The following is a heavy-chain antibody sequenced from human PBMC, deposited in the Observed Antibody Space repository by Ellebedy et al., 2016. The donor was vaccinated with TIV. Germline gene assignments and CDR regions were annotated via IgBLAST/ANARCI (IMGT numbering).Heavy chain of an antibody. CDR3: ARVLRATSGMDV. J-gene: IGHJ6*02. CDR2: INPDSGGT. Sequence: ASVKVSCKTSGYIFTAYYIHWVRQAPGQGLEWMGWINPDSGGTNLPQKFQGRVTMTRDTSVNTAYMELSSLQSDDTAVYYCARVLRATSGMDVWGQGTTVIVS. CDR1: GYIFTAYY. D-gene: IGHD4/OR15-4a*01. V-gene: IGHV1-2*02.